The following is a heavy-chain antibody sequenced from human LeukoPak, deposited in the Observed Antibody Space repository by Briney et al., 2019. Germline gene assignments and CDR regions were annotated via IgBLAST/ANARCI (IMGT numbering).Heavy chain of an antibody. V-gene: IGHV1-2*02. CDR3: ARDGPYYFDY. Sequence: ASVKVSCKASGYTFTAYYLHWVRQAPGQGLEWMGWTNPKNGGTSYAQKFQGRVTMTRDTSISTAYMELSRLRSDDTAVYYCARDGPYYFDYWGQGTLVTVSS. J-gene: IGHJ4*02. CDR1: GYTFTAYY. CDR2: TNPKNGGT.